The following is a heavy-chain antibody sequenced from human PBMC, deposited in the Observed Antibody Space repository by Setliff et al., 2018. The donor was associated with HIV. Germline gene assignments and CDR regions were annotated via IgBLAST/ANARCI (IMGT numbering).Heavy chain of an antibody. Sequence: VASVKVSCKASGYTFMNFAMHWVRQAPGQGLEWMGRIIPRFDITNYPQKFQGRVRLTADKSTSTAYLELSSLRSEDTAVYYCAAARLLNDYRDPGAYYFDFWGQGTLVTVSS. J-gene: IGHJ4*02. CDR3: AAARLLNDYRDPGAYYFDF. CDR1: GYTFMNFA. CDR2: IIPRFDIT. D-gene: IGHD4-4*01. V-gene: IGHV1-69*04.